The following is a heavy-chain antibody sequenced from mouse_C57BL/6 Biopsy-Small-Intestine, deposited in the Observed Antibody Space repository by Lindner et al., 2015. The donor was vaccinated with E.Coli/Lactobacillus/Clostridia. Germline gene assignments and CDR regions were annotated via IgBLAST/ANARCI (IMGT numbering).Heavy chain of an antibody. V-gene: IGHV5-17*01. J-gene: IGHJ2*01. CDR3: ARPLDY. Sequence: VQLQESGGGLVKPGGSLKLSCAASGFTFSDYGMHWVRQAPEKGLEWVAYISSGSSTIYYADTVEGRFTISRDNAKNTLFLQMTSLRSEDTAMYYCARPLDYWGQGTTLTVSS. CDR1: GFTFSDYG. CDR2: ISSGSSTI.